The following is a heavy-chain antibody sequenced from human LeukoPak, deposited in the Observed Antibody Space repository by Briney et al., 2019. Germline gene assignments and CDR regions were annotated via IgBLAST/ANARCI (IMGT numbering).Heavy chain of an antibody. V-gene: IGHV3-23*01. Sequence: GGPLRLSCVASGFTFSSYAMSWVRQAPGKGLEWVSCISSSGGSTYYPDSLKGRFTISRDNSKNTLYLQMNSLRAEDTAVYYCAKAGGWTNYFDYWGQGTLVTVSS. D-gene: IGHD6-19*01. CDR2: ISSSGGST. CDR1: GFTFSSYA. CDR3: AKAGGWTNYFDY. J-gene: IGHJ4*02.